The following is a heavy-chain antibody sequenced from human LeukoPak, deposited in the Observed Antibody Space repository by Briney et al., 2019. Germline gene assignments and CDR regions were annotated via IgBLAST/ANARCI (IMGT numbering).Heavy chain of an antibody. J-gene: IGHJ3*01. D-gene: IGHD5-18*01. V-gene: IGHV4-39*07. CDR3: ARGRRMVS. CDR1: GFSLSTSGM. Sequence: SGPTLVNPTQTLTLTCTFSGFSLSTSGMCVSWIRQPPGKGLEWIGEINHSGSTNYNPSLKSRVTISVDTSKNQFSLKLSSVTAADTAVYYCARGRRMVSWGQGTMVTVSS. CDR2: INHSGST.